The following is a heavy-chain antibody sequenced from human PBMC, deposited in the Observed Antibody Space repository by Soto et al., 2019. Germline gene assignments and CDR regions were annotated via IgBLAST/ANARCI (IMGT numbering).Heavy chain of an antibody. CDR2: IIPIFGTA. Sequence: ASVKVSCKASGGTFSSYAISWVRQAPGQGLEWMGGIIPIFGTANYAQKFQGRVTITADESTSTAYMELSSLRSEDTAVYYCARVAGSSWYYYYYGMDVWGQGTTVTVS. D-gene: IGHD6-13*01. V-gene: IGHV1-69*13. CDR1: GGTFSSYA. CDR3: ARVAGSSWYYYYYGMDV. J-gene: IGHJ6*02.